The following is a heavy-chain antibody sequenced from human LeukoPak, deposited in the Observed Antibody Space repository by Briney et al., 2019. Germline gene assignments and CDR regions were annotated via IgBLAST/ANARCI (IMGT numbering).Heavy chain of an antibody. Sequence: SETLSLTCTVSGASINSHYWSWIRQPPGKGLEWIGNIYYSGSTNYNPSLTSRVTISVDRSKNQFSLKLSSVTAADTAVYYCARGLDSWGQGSLVTVSS. CDR1: GASINSHY. CDR2: IYYSGST. J-gene: IGHJ4*02. CDR3: ARGLDS. V-gene: IGHV4-59*11.